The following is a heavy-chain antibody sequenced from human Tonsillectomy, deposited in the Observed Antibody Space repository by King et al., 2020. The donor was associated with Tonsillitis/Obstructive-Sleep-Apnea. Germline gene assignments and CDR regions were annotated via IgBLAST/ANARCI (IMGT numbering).Heavy chain of an antibody. CDR1: GFTFGDYA. Sequence: VQLVESGGGLVQPGRSLRLSCTASGFTFGDYALSWVRQAPGKGLEWVGFIRSKAYGGTTEYAASVKGRFTISRDDSKSIAYLQMNSLKTEDTAVYYCTRVRHYYDSSGYYSRGEYFQHWGQGTLVTVSS. J-gene: IGHJ1*01. D-gene: IGHD3-22*01. CDR2: IRSKAYGGTT. CDR3: TRVRHYYDSSGYYSRGEYFQH. V-gene: IGHV3-49*04.